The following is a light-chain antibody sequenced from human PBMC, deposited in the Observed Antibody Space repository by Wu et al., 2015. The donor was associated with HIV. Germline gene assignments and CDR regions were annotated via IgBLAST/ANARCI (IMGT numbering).Light chain of an antibody. Sequence: DIQMTQFPSSLSASVGDRVTITCRASQSISSYLNWYQQKPGKDPKVLIYAASSLQSGVPSRFSGSGSGTDFTLTISSLQLEDFATYYCQQSDSIPYSFGQGTKLEIK. CDR3: QQSDSIPYS. CDR2: AAS. J-gene: IGKJ2*03. CDR1: QSISSY. V-gene: IGKV1-39*01.